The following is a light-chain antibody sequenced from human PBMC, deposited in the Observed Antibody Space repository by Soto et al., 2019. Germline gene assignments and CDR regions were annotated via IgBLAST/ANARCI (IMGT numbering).Light chain of an antibody. Sequence: DIRMTQSPSTLSASVGDRVTITCQASHTISNLLAWHQHKPGGAPKLLIYDASSLQSGVPSRFSGSGFGTEFPLTINSLQPDDSAIYYCQQYSSLVTFGQGNQVHIK. CDR2: DAS. V-gene: IGKV1-5*01. CDR3: QQYSSLVT. J-gene: IGKJ2*01. CDR1: HTISNL.